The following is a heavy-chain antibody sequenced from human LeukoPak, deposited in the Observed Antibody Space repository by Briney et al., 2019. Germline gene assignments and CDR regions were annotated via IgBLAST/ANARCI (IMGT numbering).Heavy chain of an antibody. CDR2: IYTSGST. CDR3: ARAPMPNYYYYYMD. V-gene: IGHV4-61*02. D-gene: IGHD2-2*01. Sequence: SQTLSLTCTVSGGSISSGSYYWSWIRQPAGKGLEWIGRIYTSGSTSYNPSLKSRVTISVDTSKNQFSLKLSSVTAADTAVYYCARAPMPNYYYYYMD. J-gene: IGHJ6*03. CDR1: GGSISSGSYY.